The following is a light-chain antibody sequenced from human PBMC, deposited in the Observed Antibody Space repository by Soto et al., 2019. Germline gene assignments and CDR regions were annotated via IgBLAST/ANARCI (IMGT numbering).Light chain of an antibody. CDR2: DAS. CDR3: QQSSGSRDWA. V-gene: IGKV1-5*01. CDR1: QSISSW. J-gene: IGKJ1*01. Sequence: DIQMTQSPSTLSASVGDRVTITCRASQSISSWLAWYQQKPGKAPKLLIYDASSLESGVPSRFSGSGSGTDFTLTIRGLQPEDFATYYCQQSSGSRDWAFGQGTKVDIK.